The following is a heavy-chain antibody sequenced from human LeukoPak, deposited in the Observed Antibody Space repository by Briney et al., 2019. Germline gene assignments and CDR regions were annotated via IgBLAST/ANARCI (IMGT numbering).Heavy chain of an antibody. CDR1: GGTFSSYA. CDR3: ARGGTSGWRTPNDDY. D-gene: IGHD6-19*01. Sequence: ASVKVSCKASGGTFSSYAISWVRQAPGQGLEWMGGIIPIFGTANYAQKFQGRVTITADKSTSTAYMELSSLRSEDTAVYYCARGGTSGWRTPNDDYWGQGTLVIVSS. J-gene: IGHJ4*02. CDR2: IIPIFGTA. V-gene: IGHV1-69*06.